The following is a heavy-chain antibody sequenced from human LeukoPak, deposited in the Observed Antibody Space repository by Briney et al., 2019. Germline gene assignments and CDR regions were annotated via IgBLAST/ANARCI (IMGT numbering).Heavy chain of an antibody. J-gene: IGHJ3*02. V-gene: IGHV3-7*01. CDR2: IKQDGSEK. D-gene: IGHD2-15*01. CDR3: ARSAIVVVVAAKEADSFDI. Sequence: QLGGSLRFSCAASGFTFSSDWMSWVRQAPGKGLEWVANIKQDGSEKYYVDSVKGRFTISRDNAKKTLYLQMNSLRAEDTAVYNGARSAIVVVVAAKEADSFDIWGQGTMVTVSS. CDR1: GFTFSSDW.